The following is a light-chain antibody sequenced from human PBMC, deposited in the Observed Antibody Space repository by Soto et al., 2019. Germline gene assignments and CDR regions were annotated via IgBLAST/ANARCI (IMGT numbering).Light chain of an antibody. V-gene: IGKV3-20*01. J-gene: IGKJ5*01. CDR3: QQYGSSPIT. Sequence: EIVLTQSPGTLSLSPGERATLSCRASDSVTRYVAWYQQKPGQAPRLLISDASGRATGIPDRFSGSGSETDFSLTINRLEPEDFAVYFCQQYGSSPITFGQGTRLEIK. CDR1: DSVTRY. CDR2: DAS.